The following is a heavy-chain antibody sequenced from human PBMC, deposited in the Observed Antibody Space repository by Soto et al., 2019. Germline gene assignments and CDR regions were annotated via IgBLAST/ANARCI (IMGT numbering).Heavy chain of an antibody. V-gene: IGHV4-59*01. CDR3: ARDRDYYDTSGYYVYYVDY. D-gene: IGHD3-22*01. Sequence: SETLSLTCTVSSDSISGYYWSWIRQPPGKGLEWIGSIYYSGSTNYNPSLKSRVTISLDMSKNQFSLKLRSVTAAGPAVYYCARDRDYYDTSGYYVYYVDYWGQGTLVTVS. CDR1: SDSISGYY. J-gene: IGHJ4*02. CDR2: IYYSGST.